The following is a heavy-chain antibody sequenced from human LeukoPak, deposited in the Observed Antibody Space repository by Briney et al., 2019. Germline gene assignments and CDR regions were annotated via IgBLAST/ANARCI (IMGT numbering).Heavy chain of an antibody. J-gene: IGHJ4*02. CDR3: ARRSAGGSYYFDY. Sequence: PGGSLELSFAASGFTFSSNSMIWFGQPPGKGLEWVYYISSSSSTISYADSVKGRFTISRDNAKNSLYLQMNSLRDEDTAVYYCARRSAGGSYYFDYWGQGTLVTVSS. V-gene: IGHV3-48*02. D-gene: IGHD1-26*01. CDR2: ISSSSSTI. CDR1: GFTFSSNS.